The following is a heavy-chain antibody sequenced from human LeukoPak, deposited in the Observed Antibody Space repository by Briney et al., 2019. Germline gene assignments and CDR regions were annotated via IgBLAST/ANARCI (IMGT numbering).Heavy chain of an antibody. CDR2: IKQDGIET. Sequence: GGSLRLSCVACGFTFSDYWMAWVRQAPGRGAEWVANIKQDGIETHYVDSVKSRFTISRDNAGNSLYLQMNSLRAEDTAVYYCARDVGGSLDYWGQGTLVTVSS. D-gene: IGHD2-15*01. V-gene: IGHV3-7*01. CDR1: GFTFSDYW. CDR3: ARDVGGSLDY. J-gene: IGHJ4*02.